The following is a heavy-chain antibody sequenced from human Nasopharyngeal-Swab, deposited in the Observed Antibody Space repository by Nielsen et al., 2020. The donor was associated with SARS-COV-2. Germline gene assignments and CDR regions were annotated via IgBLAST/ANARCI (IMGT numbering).Heavy chain of an antibody. Sequence: GESLKISCAASGFTFSSYAMSWVRQAPGKGLEWVSAISGSGGSTYYADSVKGRFTIPRDNSKNTLYLQMNSLRAEDTAVYYCAREHILTGYCTWGQGTLVTVSS. CDR3: AREHILTGYCT. CDR1: GFTFSSYA. D-gene: IGHD3-9*01. V-gene: IGHV3-23*01. J-gene: IGHJ5*02. CDR2: ISGSGGST.